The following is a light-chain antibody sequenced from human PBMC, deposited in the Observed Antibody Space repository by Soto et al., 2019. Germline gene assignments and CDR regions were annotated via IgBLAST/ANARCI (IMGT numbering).Light chain of an antibody. CDR2: DVT. CDR3: SSYTSSSTLYV. J-gene: IGLJ1*01. Sequence: QSALTQPASVSASPGQSITISCTGTSSDVGGYNYVSWYQQHPGKAPKLLIYDVTNRPSGVSNRFSGSKSGNTASLTISGLQAEDEAAYYCSSYTSSSTLYVFGTGTKLTVL. CDR1: SSDVGGYNY. V-gene: IGLV2-14*01.